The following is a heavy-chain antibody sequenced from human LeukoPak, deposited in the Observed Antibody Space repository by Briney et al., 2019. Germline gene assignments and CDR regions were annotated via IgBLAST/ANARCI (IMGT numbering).Heavy chain of an antibody. CDR3: ARHVFRGPFDY. V-gene: IGHV4-59*08. Sequence: TSETLSLTCTVSGGSISSYYWSWIRQPPGKGLEWIGYIYYSGSTNYNPSLKSRVTISVDTSKNQFSLKLSSVTAADTAVYYCARHVFRGPFDYWGQGTLVTVSS. J-gene: IGHJ4*02. CDR2: IYYSGST. D-gene: IGHD3-10*01. CDR1: GGSISSYY.